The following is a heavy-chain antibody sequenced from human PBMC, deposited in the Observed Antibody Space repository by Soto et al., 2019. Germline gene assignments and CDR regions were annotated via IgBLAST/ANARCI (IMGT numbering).Heavy chain of an antibody. J-gene: IGHJ6*02. Sequence: QVQLQESDPGLVKPSQTLSLTCTVSGGSISSGGYYWSWIRQHPGKGLEWIGYIYYSGSTYYNPSLKSRVTITVDTCKNQFSLKLSSVTAADTAVYYCARDRVTAMVKTRGYYYGMDVWGQGTTVPVSS. CDR1: GGSISSGGYY. D-gene: IGHD5-18*01. CDR3: ARDRVTAMVKTRGYYYGMDV. CDR2: IYYSGST. V-gene: IGHV4-31*03.